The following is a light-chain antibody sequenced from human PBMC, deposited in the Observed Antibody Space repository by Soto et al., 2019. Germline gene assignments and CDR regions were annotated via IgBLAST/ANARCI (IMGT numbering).Light chain of an antibody. Sequence: QMTKSPATVSASVGERVTVTCRASQSISSWLAWYQQKPGKAPKLLIYDASSLESGVPSRFSGSGSGTEFTLTISSLQPDDFATYYCQQYNSYSRTFGQGTKVDIK. V-gene: IGKV1-5*01. CDR2: DAS. CDR3: QQYNSYSRT. CDR1: QSISSW. J-gene: IGKJ1*01.